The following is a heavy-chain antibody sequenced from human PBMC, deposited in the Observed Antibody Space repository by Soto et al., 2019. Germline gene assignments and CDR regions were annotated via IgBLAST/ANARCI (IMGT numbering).Heavy chain of an antibody. CDR2: INAGNGNT. Sequence: QVQLVQSGAEVKKPGASVKVSCKASGYTFTNYAMHWVRQAPGQRLEWMGWINAGNGNTKYSQKFQGRVTITRDTSASTTYMELSSLRTEDTAVYYCAKDYYDSSGYSPPALLFDYWGQGTMVTVSS. D-gene: IGHD3-22*01. CDR1: GYTFTNYA. V-gene: IGHV1-3*01. CDR3: AKDYYDSSGYSPPALLFDY. J-gene: IGHJ4*02.